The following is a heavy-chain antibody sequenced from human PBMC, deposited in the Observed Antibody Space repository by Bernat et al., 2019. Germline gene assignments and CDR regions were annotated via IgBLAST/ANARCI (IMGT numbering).Heavy chain of an antibody. Sequence: EVQLLESGGGLVQPGGSLRLSCAASGFTFSSYAMSWVRQAPGKGLEWVSAISGSGGSTYYADSVKGRFTISRDNSKNTLYLQMNSLRAEDTAVYYCAKQVLDIFAWLLYYYYGMDVWGQGTTVTVSS. V-gene: IGHV3-23*01. J-gene: IGHJ6*02. CDR2: ISGSGGST. CDR1: GFTFSSYA. CDR3: AKQVLDIFAWLLYYYYGMDV. D-gene: IGHD3-9*01.